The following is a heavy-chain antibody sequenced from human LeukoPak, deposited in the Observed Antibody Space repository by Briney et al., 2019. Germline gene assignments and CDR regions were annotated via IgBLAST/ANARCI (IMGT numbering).Heavy chain of an antibody. CDR1: GFTFNNYN. Sequence: GGSLRLSRAASGFTFNNYNMNWVRQAPGKGLEWVSSISSSSSSYIYYADSVKGRFTISRDNSKNTLYLQMNSLRAEDTAVYYCARQDLEYYFDYWGQGTLVTVSS. CDR3: ARQDLEYYFDY. J-gene: IGHJ4*02. CDR2: ISSSSSSYI. V-gene: IGHV3-21*01.